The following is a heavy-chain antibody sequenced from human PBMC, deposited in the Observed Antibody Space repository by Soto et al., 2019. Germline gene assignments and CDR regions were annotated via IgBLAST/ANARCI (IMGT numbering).Heavy chain of an antibody. D-gene: IGHD3-3*01. CDR1: GYDFNTNW. CDR2: MYPGDSDT. V-gene: IGHV5-51*01. Sequence: HGESLKISCRGSGYDFNTNWFGWVRQLPGRGLEWVGIMYPGDSDTRYNPSLQGHVTLSVDVTVSTAFLQWRSLGTSDTGMYFCARLPRDCNKTSCYYADHWGQGTQVTVSS. J-gene: IGHJ4*02. CDR3: ARLPRDCNKTSCYYADH.